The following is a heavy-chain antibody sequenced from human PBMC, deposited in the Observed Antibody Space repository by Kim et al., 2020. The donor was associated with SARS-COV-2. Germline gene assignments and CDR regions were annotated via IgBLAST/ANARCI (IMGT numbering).Heavy chain of an antibody. D-gene: IGHD3-10*01. CDR2: IYYSGST. CDR1: GDSMNTYY. J-gene: IGHJ4*02. CDR3: ARGSVPRYFYL. V-gene: IGHV4-59*01. Sequence: SETLSLTCTVSGDSMNTYYWSWIRRPPGKGLEWIGNIYYSGSTTYKSSLMSRVTISIDTSKNRFFLNLKSATPADTAVSFCARGSVPRYFYLLGLGTLVT.